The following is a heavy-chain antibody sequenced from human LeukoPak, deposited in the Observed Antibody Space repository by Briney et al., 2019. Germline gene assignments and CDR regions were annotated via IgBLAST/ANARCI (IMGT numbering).Heavy chain of an antibody. CDR2: ISFDGSNK. CDR3: ARDPEYQLLYYFDY. Sequence: GGSLRLSCTASGFTFSSSAMHWVRQAPGKGLEWVAVISFDGSNKYYADSVKGRFTISRDNSKSTLYLQMNSLRAEDTAVYYCARDPEYQLLYYFDYWGQGTLVTVSS. D-gene: IGHD2-2*01. CDR1: GFTFSSSA. J-gene: IGHJ4*02. V-gene: IGHV3-30-3*01.